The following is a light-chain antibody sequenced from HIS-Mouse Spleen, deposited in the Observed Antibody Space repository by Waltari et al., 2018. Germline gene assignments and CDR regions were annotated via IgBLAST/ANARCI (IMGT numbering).Light chain of an antibody. J-gene: IGLJ2*01. CDR2: EVS. V-gene: IGLV2-8*01. CDR1: SSVVGGYNY. CDR3: SSYAGSNNLV. Sequence: QSALTQPASVSGSPGQSITISCTGTSSVVGGYNYVAWYQHHPGKAPKPMIYEVSKRPSGVPDRFSGSKSGNTASLTVSGLQAEDEADYYCSSYAGSNNLVFGGGTKLTVL.